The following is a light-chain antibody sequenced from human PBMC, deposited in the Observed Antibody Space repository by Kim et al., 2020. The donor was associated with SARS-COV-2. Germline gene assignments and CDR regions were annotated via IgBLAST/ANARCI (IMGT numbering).Light chain of an antibody. J-gene: IGKJ3*01. CDR1: QNINSH. CDR2: AAS. CDR3: QQTYIFPFT. Sequence: DIQMTQSPSSLSASVGDRVTITCRTSQNINSHLNWYHQKPGRAPKLLIYAASTLQGGVPSRFSGGGSETDFTLTISSLQPEDFATYFCQQTYIFPFTFGPGTKVDIK. V-gene: IGKV1-39*01.